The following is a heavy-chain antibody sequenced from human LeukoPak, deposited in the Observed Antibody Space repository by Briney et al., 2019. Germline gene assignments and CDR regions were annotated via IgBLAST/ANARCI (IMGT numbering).Heavy chain of an antibody. D-gene: IGHD6-19*01. CDR3: AAAAVAVDY. Sequence: PSETLSLTCAVSGASISSNNWWNWVRQPPGKGLEWIGEIYHSGSTNYSPSLKSRITISVDKSKNHFSLKLTSVTAADTAIYYCAAAAVAVDYWGQGTLVTVSS. CDR1: GASISSNNW. CDR2: IYHSGST. J-gene: IGHJ4*02. V-gene: IGHV4-4*02.